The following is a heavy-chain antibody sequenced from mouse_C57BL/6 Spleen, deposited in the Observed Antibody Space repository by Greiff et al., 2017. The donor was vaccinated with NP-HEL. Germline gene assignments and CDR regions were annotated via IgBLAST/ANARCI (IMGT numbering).Heavy chain of an antibody. D-gene: IGHD2-10*01. CDR1: GFTFSSYA. CDR3: TRDGFPTVPFAY. CDR2: ISSGGDYI. V-gene: IGHV5-9-1*02. J-gene: IGHJ3*01. Sequence: EVMLVESGEGLVKPGGSLKLSCAASGFTFSSYAMSWVRQTPEKRLEWVAYISSGGDYIYYADTVKGRFTISRDNARNTLYLQMSSLKSEDTAMYYCTRDGFPTVPFAYWGQGTLVTVSA.